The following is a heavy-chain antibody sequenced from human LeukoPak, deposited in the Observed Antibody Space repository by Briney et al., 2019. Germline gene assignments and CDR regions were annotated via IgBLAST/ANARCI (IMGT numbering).Heavy chain of an antibody. Sequence: PSETLSLTCTVPGYSISSGYYWGWIRQPPGQGLEWIGSIYHSGSTYYNPSLKSRVTISVDTSKNQFSLKLSSVTAADTAVYYCARDSPTYYYDSSGYPKPPLDYWGQGTLVTVSS. CDR1: GYSISSGYY. CDR2: IYHSGST. CDR3: ARDSPTYYYDSSGYPKPPLDY. V-gene: IGHV4-38-2*02. D-gene: IGHD3-22*01. J-gene: IGHJ4*02.